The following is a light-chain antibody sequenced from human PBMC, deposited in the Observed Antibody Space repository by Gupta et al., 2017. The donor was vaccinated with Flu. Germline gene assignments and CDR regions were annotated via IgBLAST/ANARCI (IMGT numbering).Light chain of an antibody. CDR1: QCIRND. Sequence: IPLTQSPSSLSASVGDRVTITYRASQCIRNDIGWYQQKPEQAPKRLIYAAYSWQSEVPSRVSGSGSGTEFTLTISSLQPEDFATYYCLQHNSYPLPWTFGQGTKVEIK. V-gene: IGKV1-17*01. CDR3: LQHNSYPLPWT. CDR2: AAY. J-gene: IGKJ1*01.